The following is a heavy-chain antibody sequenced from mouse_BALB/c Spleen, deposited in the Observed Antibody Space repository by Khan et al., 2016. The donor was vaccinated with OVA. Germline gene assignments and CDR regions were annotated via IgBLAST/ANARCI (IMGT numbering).Heavy chain of an antibody. CDR1: GYSIASDYA. J-gene: IGHJ2*01. CDR3: ARVYGGDFDY. D-gene: IGHD1-1*01. CDR2: ISYSGNT. Sequence: EVQLQESGPGLVKPSQSLSLTCTVTGYSIASDYAWNWIRQFPGNKLEWMGFISYSGNTNYNPSLNSRISITRDTSKNQFFLQLNSVTSEDTATYYCARVYGGDFDYWGKGTTLTVSS. V-gene: IGHV3-2*02.